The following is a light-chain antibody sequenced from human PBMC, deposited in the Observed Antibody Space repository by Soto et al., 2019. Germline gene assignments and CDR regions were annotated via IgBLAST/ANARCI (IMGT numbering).Light chain of an antibody. Sequence: EIVLTQSPATLSLSPGERATLSCRVSQSVSSYLAWYQQKPGQAPRLLIYDASNRAAGIPARFSGSGSGTDFTLTISSLEPEDFAVYYCQQRSNWQGTFGQGTRLEIK. CDR2: DAS. CDR3: QQRSNWQGT. V-gene: IGKV3-11*01. CDR1: QSVSSY. J-gene: IGKJ5*01.